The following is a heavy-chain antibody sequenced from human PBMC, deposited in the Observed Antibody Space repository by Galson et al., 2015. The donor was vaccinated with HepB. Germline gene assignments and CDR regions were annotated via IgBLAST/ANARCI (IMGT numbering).Heavy chain of an antibody. D-gene: IGHD3-16*01. CDR3: AKALGGAPTSIGDY. J-gene: IGHJ4*02. CDR2: ISGGGGTT. CDR1: GFTFNNYA. Sequence: SLRLSCAASGFTFNNYAMSWVRQAPGKGLEWVSTISGGGGTTYYADSVKGRFTISRDNSKNTLYLRVNSLRDDDTGVYSCAKALGGAPTSIGDYWGPGTLVSVSS. V-gene: IGHV3-23*01.